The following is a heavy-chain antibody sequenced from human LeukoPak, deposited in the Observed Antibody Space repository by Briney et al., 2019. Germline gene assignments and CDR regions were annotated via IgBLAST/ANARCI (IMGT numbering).Heavy chain of an antibody. CDR3: ARDNWVDC. CDR2: IDTSSTTM. Sequence: GGSLRLSCAASGFTFSTYSMTWVRQAPGKGLEWVSFIDTSSTTMYYTDSVKGRFTISRDNAKNSLYLQMNSLKVEDTAIYYCARDNWVDCWGQGTLVTVSS. CDR1: GFTFSTYS. J-gene: IGHJ5*01. V-gene: IGHV3-48*04.